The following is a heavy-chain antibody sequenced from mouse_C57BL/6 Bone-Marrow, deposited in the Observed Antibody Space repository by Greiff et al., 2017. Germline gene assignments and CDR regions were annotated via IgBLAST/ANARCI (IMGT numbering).Heavy chain of an antibody. J-gene: IGHJ1*03. Sequence: QVQLQQSGAELVRPGTSVKVSCKASGYAFTNYLIEWVKQRPGQGLEWIGVINPGSGGTNYNEKFKGKATLTADKSSSTAYMQLSSLTSEDSAVHFCARGAHYYGSSYPDVWGTGTTVTVSS. CDR3: ARGAHYYGSSYPDV. CDR2: INPGSGGT. V-gene: IGHV1-54*01. D-gene: IGHD1-1*01. CDR1: GYAFTNYL.